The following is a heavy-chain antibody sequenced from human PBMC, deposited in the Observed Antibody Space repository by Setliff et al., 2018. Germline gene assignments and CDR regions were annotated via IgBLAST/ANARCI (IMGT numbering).Heavy chain of an antibody. Sequence: ASVKVSCKASGYTFTGYAMNWVRQAPGQGLEWMGWINTNTGNPTYAQGFTGRFVFSLDTSVSTAYLQISSLKAEDTAVYYCARGGVRGVIVLPGYWGQGTLVTVSS. V-gene: IGHV7-4-1*02. CDR2: INTNTGNP. J-gene: IGHJ4*02. D-gene: IGHD3-10*01. CDR1: GYTFTGYA. CDR3: ARGGVRGVIVLPGY.